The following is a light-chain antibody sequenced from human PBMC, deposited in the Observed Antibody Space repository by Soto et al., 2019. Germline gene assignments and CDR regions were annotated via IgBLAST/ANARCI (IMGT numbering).Light chain of an antibody. CDR3: QSFDIRLYV. V-gene: IGLV1-40*01. CDR2: GNS. CDR1: SSNIGAGYD. Sequence: QSVLTQPPSVSGAPGQRVTISCTGSSSNIGAGYDVHWYQQLPGTAPKLLIYGNSNRPSGVPDRFPGSKSGTSASLAITGLQAEDEADYYCQSFDIRLYVCGTGTKVTVL. J-gene: IGLJ1*01.